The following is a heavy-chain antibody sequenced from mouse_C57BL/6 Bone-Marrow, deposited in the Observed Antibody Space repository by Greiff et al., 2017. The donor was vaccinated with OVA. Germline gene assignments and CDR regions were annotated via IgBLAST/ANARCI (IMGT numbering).Heavy chain of an antibody. CDR2: IDPSDSET. J-gene: IGHJ2*01. D-gene: IGHD2-1*01. V-gene: IGHV1-52*01. CDR1: GYTFTSYW. Sequence: QVQLQQPGAELVRPGSSVKLSCKASGYTFTSYWMHWVKQRPIQGLEWIGNIDPSDSETHYNQKFKDKATLTVDKSSSTAYMQLSSLTSEDSAVYYCARTGNPYYFDYWGQGTTLTDSS. CDR3: ARTGNPYYFDY.